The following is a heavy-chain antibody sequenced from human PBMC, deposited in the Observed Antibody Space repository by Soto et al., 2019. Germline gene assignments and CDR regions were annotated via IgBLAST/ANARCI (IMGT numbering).Heavy chain of an antibody. J-gene: IGHJ5*02. CDR2: IYYSGST. V-gene: IGHV4-31*03. Sequence: SETLSLTCTVSGGSISSGGYYWSWIRQHPGKGLEWIGYIYYSGSTYYNLSLKSRVTISVDTSKNQFSLKLSSVTAADTAVYYCARGRDGYNWRFDPWGQGTLVTVSS. CDR1: GGSISSGGYY. CDR3: ARGRDGYNWRFDP. D-gene: IGHD5-12*01.